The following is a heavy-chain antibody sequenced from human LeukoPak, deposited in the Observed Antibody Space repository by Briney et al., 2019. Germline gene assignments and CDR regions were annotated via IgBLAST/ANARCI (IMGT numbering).Heavy chain of an antibody. Sequence: GGSLRLSRAASGFTFSSYAMHWVRQAPGKGLEWVAVISYDGSNKYYADSVKGRFTISRDNSKNTLYLQMNSLRAEDAAVYYCARDPSSAPQSSYWADNWFDPWGQGALVTVSS. CDR1: GFTFSSYA. CDR3: ARDPSSAPQSSYWADNWFDP. J-gene: IGHJ5*02. CDR2: ISYDGSNK. D-gene: IGHD2-8*02. V-gene: IGHV3-30-3*01.